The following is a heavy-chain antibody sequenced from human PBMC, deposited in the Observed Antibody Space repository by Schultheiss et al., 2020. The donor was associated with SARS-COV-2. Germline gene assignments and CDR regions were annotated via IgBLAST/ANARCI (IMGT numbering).Heavy chain of an antibody. D-gene: IGHD6-13*01. J-gene: IGHJ4*01. CDR2: IASSGTT. CDR3: AKPPRSTSGTNY. Sequence: GGSLRLSCAVSGFTFSSYVMSWVRQAPGKGLEWVSSIASSGTTYYADSVKGRFSISRDNSRNMLYLDMNSLRAEDTALYFCAKPPRSTSGTNYWGRGTLVTVSS. V-gene: IGHV3-23*01. CDR1: GFTFSSYV.